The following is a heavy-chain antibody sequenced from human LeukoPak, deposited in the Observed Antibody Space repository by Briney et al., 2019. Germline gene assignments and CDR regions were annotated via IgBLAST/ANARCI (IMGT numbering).Heavy chain of an antibody. Sequence: SETLSLTCTVSGGSISSYYWSWIRQPPGKGLEWIGYIYYSGSTNYNPSLKSRVTISVDTSKNQFSLKLSSVTAADTAVYYCARGYSSSWYPYYYYYMDVWGKGTTVTVSS. CDR3: ARGYSSSWYPYYYYYMDV. CDR2: IYYSGST. J-gene: IGHJ6*03. CDR1: GGSISSYY. V-gene: IGHV4-59*01. D-gene: IGHD6-13*01.